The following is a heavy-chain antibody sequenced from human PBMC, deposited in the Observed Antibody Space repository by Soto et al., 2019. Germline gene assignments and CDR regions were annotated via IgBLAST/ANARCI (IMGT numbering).Heavy chain of an antibody. J-gene: IGHJ4*02. Sequence: ASVKVCSKASGYTFTGYYMHWVRQAPGQGLEWMGWINPNSGGTNYAQKFQGWVTMTRDTSISTAYMELSRLRSDDTAVYYCARVDTGRSGTYFDYLGQGTLVTVSS. CDR1: GYTFTGYY. CDR3: ARVDTGRSGTYFDY. CDR2: INPNSGGT. V-gene: IGHV1-2*04. D-gene: IGHD5-18*01.